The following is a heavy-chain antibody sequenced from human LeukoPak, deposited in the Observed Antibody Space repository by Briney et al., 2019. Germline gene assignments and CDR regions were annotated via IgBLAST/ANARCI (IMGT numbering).Heavy chain of an antibody. CDR1: GFTFSTYW. Sequence: GGSLRLSCAASGFTFSTYWMSWVRQAPGKGLEWVANIKQDGGEKYYVDSVKGRFTISRDNAENSLYLQMNSLRAEDTAAYFCARGRYCSSSSCHFFDYWGQGALVTVSS. CDR3: ARGRYCSSSSCHFFDY. D-gene: IGHD2-2*01. J-gene: IGHJ4*02. CDR2: IKQDGGEK. V-gene: IGHV3-7*01.